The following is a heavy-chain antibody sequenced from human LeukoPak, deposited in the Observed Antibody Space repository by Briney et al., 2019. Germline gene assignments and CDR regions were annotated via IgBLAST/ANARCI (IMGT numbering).Heavy chain of an antibody. CDR3: ARGSIRFWSGYYSNWFDP. D-gene: IGHD3-3*01. J-gene: IGHJ5*02. Sequence: SETLSLTCAVYGGSFSGYYWSWIRQPPGKGLEWIGEINHSGSTNYNPSLKRRVTISVDTSKNQFSLKLSSVTAADTAVYYCARGSIRFWSGYYSNWFDPWGQGTLVTVSS. V-gene: IGHV4-34*01. CDR2: INHSGST. CDR1: GGSFSGYY.